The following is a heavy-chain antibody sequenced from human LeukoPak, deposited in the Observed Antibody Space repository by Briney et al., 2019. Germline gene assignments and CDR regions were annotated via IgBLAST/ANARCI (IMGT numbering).Heavy chain of an antibody. Sequence: PGGSLRLSCAASGFTFNSYALHWVRQAPGKGLEWVAMISYDGSEKFYADSVKGRFTISRDNSKNTLFLQMNSLRAEDTAVYYCARGGSFSGITTRVLWGQGTLVTVSS. CDR2: ISYDGSEK. CDR1: GFTFNSYA. V-gene: IGHV3-30-3*01. D-gene: IGHD3-22*01. CDR3: ARGGSFSGITTRVL. J-gene: IGHJ4*02.